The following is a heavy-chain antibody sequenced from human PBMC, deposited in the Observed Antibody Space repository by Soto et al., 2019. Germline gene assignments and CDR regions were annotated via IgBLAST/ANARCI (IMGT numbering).Heavy chain of an antibody. V-gene: IGHV4-39*01. CDR2: IYYSGST. CDR3: ARRPTVTTRGYYYYGMDV. CDR1: GGSISSSSHY. J-gene: IGHJ6*02. Sequence: QLQLQESGPGLVKPSETLSLTCTVSGGSISSSSHYWGWIRQPPGKGLEWIGSIYYSGSTYHNPSLKSRVTISVDTSKNQFSLKLSSVTAADTAVYYCARRPTVTTRGYYYYGMDVWGQGTTVTVSS. D-gene: IGHD4-17*01.